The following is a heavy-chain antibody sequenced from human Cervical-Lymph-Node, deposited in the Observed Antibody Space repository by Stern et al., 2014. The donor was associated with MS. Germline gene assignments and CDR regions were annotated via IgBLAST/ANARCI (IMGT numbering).Heavy chain of an antibody. CDR3: ARKEASEYYYGTDV. J-gene: IGHJ6*02. V-gene: IGHV4-30-4*01. CDR2: IHYTGVT. Sequence: QLQLQESGPGLVKPSQTLSLTCTVSGGSITSSYYWSWIRQHPGKGLEWIGHIHYTGVTYYIPSLNGRVSMSVDTSKNRFSLQLTFVTAKDTAVYYCARKEASEYYYGTDVWGQGTTVTVSS. CDR1: GGSITSSYY.